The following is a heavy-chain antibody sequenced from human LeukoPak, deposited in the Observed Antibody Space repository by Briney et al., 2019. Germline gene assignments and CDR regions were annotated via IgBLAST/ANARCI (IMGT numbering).Heavy chain of an antibody. Sequence: SETLSLTCTVSGGSISSYYWSWIRQPPGKGLEWIGYIYYSGSTNYNPSLKSRVTISVDTSKNQFSLKLSSVTAADTAVYYCARDPGIAVAGPHFDYWGQGTLVTVSS. J-gene: IGHJ4*02. CDR1: GGSISSYY. CDR3: ARDPGIAVAGPHFDY. V-gene: IGHV4-59*01. CDR2: IYYSGST. D-gene: IGHD6-19*01.